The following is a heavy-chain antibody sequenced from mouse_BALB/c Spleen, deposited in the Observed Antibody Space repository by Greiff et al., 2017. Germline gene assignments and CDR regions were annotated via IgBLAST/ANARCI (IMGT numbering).Heavy chain of an antibody. J-gene: IGHJ4*01. V-gene: IGHV1-14*01. D-gene: IGHD1-1*01. CDR2: INPYNDGT. CDR3: AGGYYGSSWGAMDY. CDR1: GYTFTSYV. Sequence: EVKLQQSGPELVKPGASVKMSCKASGYTFTSYVMHWVKQKPGQGLEWIGYINPYNDGTKYNEKFKGKATLTSDKSSSTAYMELSSLTSEDSAVYYCAGGYYGSSWGAMDYWGQGTSVTVSS.